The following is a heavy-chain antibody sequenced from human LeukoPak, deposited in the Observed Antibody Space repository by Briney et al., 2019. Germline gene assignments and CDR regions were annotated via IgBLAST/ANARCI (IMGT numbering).Heavy chain of an antibody. D-gene: IGHD6-13*01. CDR1: GSTFSSYA. CDR3: AKESVRYSSSGEGQK. CDR2: ISGSGGST. V-gene: IGHV3-23*01. Sequence: PGGSLRLSCAASGSTFSSYAMSWVRQAPGKGLEWVSAISGSGGSTYYADSVKGRFTISRDNSKNTLYLQMNSLRAEDTAVYYCAKESVRYSSSGEGQKWDQGTLVTVSS. J-gene: IGHJ4*02.